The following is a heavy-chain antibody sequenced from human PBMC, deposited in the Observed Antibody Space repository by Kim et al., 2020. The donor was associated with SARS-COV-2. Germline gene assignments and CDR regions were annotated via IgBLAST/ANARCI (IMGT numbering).Heavy chain of an antibody. D-gene: IGHD1-1*01. Sequence: GGSLRLSCAASGFTFSNYAMTWVRQGPGKGLEWVSALTGSGGRTYYADSVKGRFAISRDNSKNTLYLQMNSLRAEDTAVYYWAKDYVEFDYWGQGTLVTVSS. CDR3: AKDYVEFDY. V-gene: IGHV3-23*01. CDR1: GFTFSNYA. J-gene: IGHJ4*02. CDR2: LTGSGGRT.